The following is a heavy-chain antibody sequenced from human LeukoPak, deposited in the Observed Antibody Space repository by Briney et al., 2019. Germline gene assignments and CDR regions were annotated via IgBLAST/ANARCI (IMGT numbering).Heavy chain of an antibody. D-gene: IGHD6-6*01. CDR1: GYIFTTYC. CDR3: ARRPAFYFDY. V-gene: IGHV5-51*01. CDR2: IYPADSDT. Sequence: GESLQISCQISGYIFTTYCIAWVRQMPGKGREWMGVIYPADSDTKYSPSFQGQVTFSVDKSISTAYLQWNSLKASDTAIYYCARRPAFYFDYWGQGTLVTVSS. J-gene: IGHJ4*02.